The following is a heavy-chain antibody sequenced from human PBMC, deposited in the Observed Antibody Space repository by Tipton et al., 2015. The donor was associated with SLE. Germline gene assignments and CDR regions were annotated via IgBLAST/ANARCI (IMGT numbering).Heavy chain of an antibody. D-gene: IGHD4-11*01. CDR3: TTDRYSLHGGLDY. CDR2: IKSMSDGGTA. J-gene: IGHJ4*02. CDR1: GFAFNTAW. V-gene: IGHV3-15*05. Sequence: SLRLSCAASGFAFNTAWMTWVRQAPGKGLEWVGRIKSMSDGGTADFAATVKGRIIMSRNDADNTMYLDLHSLTAEDTAVYYCTTDRYSLHGGLDYWGQGTLATVSS.